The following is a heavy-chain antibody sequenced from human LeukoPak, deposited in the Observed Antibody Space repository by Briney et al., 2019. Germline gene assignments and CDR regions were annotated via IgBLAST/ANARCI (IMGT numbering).Heavy chain of an antibody. CDR1: GFTFSSYA. J-gene: IGHJ4*02. CDR2: ISGSGGST. D-gene: IGHD6-25*01. Sequence: GGSLRLSCAASGFTFSSYAMSWVRQAPGKGLEWVSAISGSGGSTHYADSVKGRFTISRDNSKNTLYLQMNSLRAEDTAVYYCAKDIRRYSSGDYWGQGTLVTVSS. V-gene: IGHV3-23*01. CDR3: AKDIRRYSSGDY.